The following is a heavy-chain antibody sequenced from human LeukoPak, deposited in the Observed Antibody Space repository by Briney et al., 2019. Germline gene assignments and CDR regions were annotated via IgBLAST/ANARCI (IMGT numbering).Heavy chain of an antibody. D-gene: IGHD3-3*01. CDR3: ARLYTSVTIFGVVGDYGMDV. CDR1: GGSISSYY. J-gene: IGHJ6*02. V-gene: IGHV4-4*07. Sequence: SETLSLTCTVSGGSISSYYWSWIRQPAGKGLEWIGRIYTSGSTNYNPSLKSRVTVSVDTSKDQFSLKLSSVTAADTAVYYCARLYTSVTIFGVVGDYGMDVWGQGTTVTVSS. CDR2: IYTSGST.